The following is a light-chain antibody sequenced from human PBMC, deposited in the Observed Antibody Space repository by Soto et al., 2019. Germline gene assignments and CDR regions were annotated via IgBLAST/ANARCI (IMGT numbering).Light chain of an antibody. V-gene: IGKV3-20*01. CDR3: QHYAHNSPIT. CDR2: GAS. CDR1: QSVSSR. Sequence: EIVLTQSPGTLSLSPWERATLSCRASQSVSSRLAWYQQRPGQAPRLLLSGASSRATGIPDRFSGSGSGTDFTLTISRLEPEDFALYYCQHYAHNSPITFGQGTRLEIK. J-gene: IGKJ5*01.